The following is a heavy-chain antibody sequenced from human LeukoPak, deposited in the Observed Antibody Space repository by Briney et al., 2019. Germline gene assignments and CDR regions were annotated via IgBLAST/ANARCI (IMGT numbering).Heavy chain of an antibody. CDR3: ARDEGRGYSYGYVDY. V-gene: IGHV3-72*01. CDR2: IRNKVNSYTT. D-gene: IGHD5-18*01. J-gene: IGHJ4*02. CDR1: GFTFSDHY. Sequence: GGSLRLSCAASGFTFSDHYMDWVRQAPGKGLEWVGRIRNKVNSYTTKYAASVKGRFTISRDDSKNSLYLQMNSLRAEDTAVYYCARDEGRGYSYGYVDYWGQRTLVTVSS.